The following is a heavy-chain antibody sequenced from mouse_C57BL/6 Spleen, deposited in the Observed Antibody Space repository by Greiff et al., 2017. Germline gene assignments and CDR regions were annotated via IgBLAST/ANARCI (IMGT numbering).Heavy chain of an antibody. V-gene: IGHV6-3*01. CDR3: TSGYYGSGFAY. J-gene: IGHJ3*01. CDR2: ISLRSDNYAT. CDR1: GFTFSNYW. D-gene: IGHD1-1*01. Sequence: EVKVEEPGGGLVQPGGSMKLSCVASGFTFSNYWMNWVRQSPEKGLEWVAQISLRSDNYATHYAESVKGRFTISRDDSKSSVYLQMNNLKAEDTGIYYCTSGYYGSGFAYWGQGTLVTVSA.